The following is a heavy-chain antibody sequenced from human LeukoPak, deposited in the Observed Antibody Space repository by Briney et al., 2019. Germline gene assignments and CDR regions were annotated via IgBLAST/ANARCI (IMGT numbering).Heavy chain of an antibody. Sequence: GGSLRLSCAASGFSFSNAWMSWVRQAPGKGLEWVGRIKSKTDGATTDYAAPVKGRFTISRDDSKNTLYLQMNSLKTEDTAVYYCTTAVYSSGLDYWGQGPLVTVSS. V-gene: IGHV3-15*01. D-gene: IGHD6-19*01. CDR2: IKSKTDGATT. J-gene: IGHJ4*02. CDR3: TTAVYSSGLDY. CDR1: GFSFSNAW.